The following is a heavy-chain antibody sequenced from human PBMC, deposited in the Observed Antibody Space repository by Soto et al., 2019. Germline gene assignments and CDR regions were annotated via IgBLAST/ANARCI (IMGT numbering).Heavy chain of an antibody. D-gene: IGHD3-22*01. Sequence: SETLSLTCAVYGGSISSYYWSWIRQPPGKGLEWIGYIYYSGSTNYNPSLKSRVTISVDTSKNQFSLKLSSVTAADTAVYYCARTYYYDSSGYSPPYYFDYWGQGTLVTVSS. CDR2: IYYSGST. J-gene: IGHJ4*02. CDR3: ARTYYYDSSGYSPPYYFDY. V-gene: IGHV4-59*01. CDR1: GGSISSYY.